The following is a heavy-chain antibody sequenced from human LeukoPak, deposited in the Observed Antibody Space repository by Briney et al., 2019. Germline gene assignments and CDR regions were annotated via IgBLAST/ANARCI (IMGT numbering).Heavy chain of an antibody. Sequence: GGSLRLSCAASGFTFSSYEMNWVRQVPGKGLEWVSYISSSGSTIYYADSVKGRFTISRDNAKNSLCLQMNSLRAEDTTIYYCATVNWNAFDIWGQGTMVTVSS. CDR3: ATVNWNAFDI. J-gene: IGHJ3*02. V-gene: IGHV3-48*03. CDR1: GFTFSSYE. D-gene: IGHD1-1*01. CDR2: ISSSGSTI.